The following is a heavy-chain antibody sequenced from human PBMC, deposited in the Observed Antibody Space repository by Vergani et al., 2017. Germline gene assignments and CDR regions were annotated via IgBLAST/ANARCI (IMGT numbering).Heavy chain of an antibody. V-gene: IGHV3-30*02. J-gene: IGHJ4*02. CDR3: RGDDIVVVPAAKEDY. Sequence: QVQLVESGGGVVQPGGSLRLSCAASGFTFSNYGMHWVRQAPGKGLEWVAFIRYDGSNKYYADSVKGRLTISRDNSKNTLYLQMNSLRTEDTAVYYCRGDDIVVVPAAKEDYWGQGTLVTVSS. CDR1: GFTFSNYG. D-gene: IGHD2-2*01. CDR2: IRYDGSNK.